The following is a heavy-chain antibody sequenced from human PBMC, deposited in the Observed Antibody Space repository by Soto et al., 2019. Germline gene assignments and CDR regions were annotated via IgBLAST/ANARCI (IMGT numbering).Heavy chain of an antibody. CDR2: IKQDGSEK. J-gene: IGHJ4*02. Sequence: PGVSLRLSCATSGFIFSGHWMCWVRQAPGKGLEWVATIKQDGSEKYYVDSVRGRFTISRDNAKNSLFLEMNSLRAEDTAVYYCARLAGETTIYDYWGQGTLVTVS. D-gene: IGHD1-1*01. CDR1: GFIFSGHW. CDR3: ARLAGETTIYDY. V-gene: IGHV3-7*01.